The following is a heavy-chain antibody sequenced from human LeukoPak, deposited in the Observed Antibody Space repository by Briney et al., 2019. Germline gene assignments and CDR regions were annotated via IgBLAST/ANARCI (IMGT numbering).Heavy chain of an antibody. V-gene: IGHV3-11*04. CDR1: GFTFSDYY. D-gene: IGHD4-17*01. CDR3: ARPSSTTVTFDY. Sequence: GGSLRLSCAASGFTFSDYYMSWIRQAPGKGLELVSYISSSGSTIYYADSVKGRFTISRDNAKNSLYLQMNSLGAEDTAVYYCARPSSTTVTFDYWGQGTLVTVSS. CDR2: ISSSGSTI. J-gene: IGHJ4*02.